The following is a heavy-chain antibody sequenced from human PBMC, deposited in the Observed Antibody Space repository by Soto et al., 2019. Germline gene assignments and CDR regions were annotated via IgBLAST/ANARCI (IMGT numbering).Heavy chain of an antibody. V-gene: IGHV1-46*03. CDR1: GYTFTSYY. J-gene: IGHJ6*03. Sequence: QVQLVQSGAEVKKHGASVKVSCKASGYTFTSYYMHWVRQAPGQGLEWMGIINPSGGSTSDAQKFQGTVTMTRDTSTSTVYMELSSLRSEDTAVYYCASPYPYYDFWSGYPANYDYYMDVWGKGTTVVVSS. D-gene: IGHD3-3*01. CDR3: ASPYPYYDFWSGYPANYDYYMDV. CDR2: INPSGGST.